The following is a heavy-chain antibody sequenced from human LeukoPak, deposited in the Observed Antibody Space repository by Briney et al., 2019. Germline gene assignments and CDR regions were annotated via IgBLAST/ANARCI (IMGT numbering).Heavy chain of an antibody. V-gene: IGHV4-4*07. Sequence: SETLSLTCTVSGGSISSYYWSWIRQPAGKGLEWIGRIYTSGRTNYNPSLKSRVTMSVDTSKNQFSLTLSSVTAADPAVYYCARDLGYSSGWYRGPFDYWGQGTLVTVSS. CDR2: IYTSGRT. CDR3: ARDLGYSSGWYRGPFDY. CDR1: GGSISSYY. J-gene: IGHJ4*02. D-gene: IGHD6-19*01.